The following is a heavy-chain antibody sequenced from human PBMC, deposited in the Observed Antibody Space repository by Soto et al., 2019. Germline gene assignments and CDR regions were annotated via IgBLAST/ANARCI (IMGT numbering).Heavy chain of an antibody. CDR2: IMPMYGIG. CDR1: GGTFSSYA. J-gene: IGHJ6*02. V-gene: IGHV1-69*01. Sequence: QVQLVQSGAEVKKPGSSVKVSCKASGGTFSSYAFSWVRQAPGQGLEWMGGIMPMYGIGNYAEKFQGRVTLTADESTSKAYMEMSSLRSEDSAIYYCARSFRTQYFHAMDVWGQGTTVTVS. CDR3: ARSFRTQYFHAMDV.